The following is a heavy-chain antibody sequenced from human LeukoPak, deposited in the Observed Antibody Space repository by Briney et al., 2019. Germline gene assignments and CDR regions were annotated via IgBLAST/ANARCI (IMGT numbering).Heavy chain of an antibody. CDR2: IRWNSDFL. Sequence: LRLSCTTPGFTFEDYARHTVRQATGKGLGRVAGIRWNSDFLSYAESVKGRFTISSDNAKNSLYLRVSSLRAEGTALYYCAIDRYRRGSYSPVDYWGQGTLVTVSS. CDR3: AIDRYRRGSYSPVDY. CDR1: GFTFEDYA. D-gene: IGHD1-26*01. V-gene: IGHV3-9*01. J-gene: IGHJ4*02.